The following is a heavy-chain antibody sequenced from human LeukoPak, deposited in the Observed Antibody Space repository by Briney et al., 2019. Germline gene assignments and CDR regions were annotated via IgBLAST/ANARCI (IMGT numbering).Heavy chain of an antibody. J-gene: IGHJ4*02. CDR1: GFTFSSYV. D-gene: IGHD3-22*01. V-gene: IGHV3-23*01. Sequence: GGSLSLSCAASGFTFSSYVMSWVRQAPGKGLEWVSAISGRGGSTYYADSVKGRFTISRDNSKNTLYLQMNRLRAEDTAVYYCAKELDSSAEYYFDYWGQGNLVTVSS. CDR3: AKELDSSAEYYFDY. CDR2: ISGRGGST.